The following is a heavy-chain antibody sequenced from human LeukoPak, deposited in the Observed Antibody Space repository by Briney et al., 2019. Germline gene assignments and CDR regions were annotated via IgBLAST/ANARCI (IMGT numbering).Heavy chain of an antibody. CDR3: ARSRLHYGSGSDDAFDI. D-gene: IGHD3-10*01. J-gene: IGHJ3*02. CDR2: ISSSSSYI. V-gene: IGHV3-21*01. Sequence: PGGSLRLSCAASGFTFSSYSMNWVRQAPGKGLEWVSSISSSSSYIYYADSVKGRFTISRDNAKNSLYLQMNSLRAEDTAVYYCARSRLHYGSGSDDAFDIWGQGTMVTVSS. CDR1: GFTFSSYS.